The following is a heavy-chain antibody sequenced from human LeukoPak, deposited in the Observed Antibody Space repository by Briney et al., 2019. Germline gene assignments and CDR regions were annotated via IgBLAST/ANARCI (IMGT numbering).Heavy chain of an antibody. CDR2: ITAPGDAT. V-gene: IGHV3-23*01. Sequence: HSSETLSLTCTVSGGSISSTTYYWGWIRQAPGKGLECVSAITAPGDATYYADSVKGRFSISRDNSKNTLYLLLNSLRVEDTALYYCAKAFGTNGYFQLPIDFWGQGTLVTVSS. J-gene: IGHJ4*02. D-gene: IGHD2-8*01. CDR1: GGSISSTTYY. CDR3: AKAFGTNGYFQLPIDF.